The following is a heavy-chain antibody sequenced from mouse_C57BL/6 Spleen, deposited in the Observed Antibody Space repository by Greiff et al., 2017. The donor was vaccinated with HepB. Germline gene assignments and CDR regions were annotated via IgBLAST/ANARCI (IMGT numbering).Heavy chain of an antibody. D-gene: IGHD3-1*01. J-gene: IGHJ2*01. V-gene: IGHV5-4*01. CDR3: ARDDGTGGLRFDY. CDR1: GFTFSSYA. Sequence: DVKLVESGGGLVKPGGSLKLSCAASGFTFSSYAMSWVRQTPEKRLEWVATISDGGSYTYYPDNVKGRFTISRDNAKNNLYLQMSHLKSEDTAMYYCARDDGTGGLRFDYWGQGTTLTVSS. CDR2: ISDGGSYT.